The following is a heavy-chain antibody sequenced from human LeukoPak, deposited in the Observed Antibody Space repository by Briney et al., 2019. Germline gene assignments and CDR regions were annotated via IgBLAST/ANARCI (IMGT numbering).Heavy chain of an antibody. D-gene: IGHD5-12*01. V-gene: IGHV3-23*01. Sequence: HAGGSLRLSCAASGFTFSNYAMSWVRQAPGKGLEWVSAISGSGDNTYYADSVKGRFTISRDNSKNTLYLQMNSLRAEDTAAYYCAKDGHGSGYHDAFDIWGQGTMVTVSS. J-gene: IGHJ3*02. CDR1: GFTFSNYA. CDR3: AKDGHGSGYHDAFDI. CDR2: ISGSGDNT.